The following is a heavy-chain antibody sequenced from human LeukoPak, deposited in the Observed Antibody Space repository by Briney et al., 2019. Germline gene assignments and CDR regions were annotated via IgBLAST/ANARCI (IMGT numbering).Heavy chain of an antibody. J-gene: IGHJ4*02. CDR2: TYYRSKWYT. Sequence: SQTLSLTCAISGDSFSSNSAAWNWVRQSPSRGLEWLGRTYYRSKWYTDYAESVKSRITINPDTSKNQFSLQVNSVTPEDTAVYYCARGSSRIYYYDSSGYSHAFDYWGQGILVTVSS. CDR3: ARGSSRIYYYDSSGYSHAFDY. CDR1: GDSFSSNSAA. D-gene: IGHD3-22*01. V-gene: IGHV6-1*01.